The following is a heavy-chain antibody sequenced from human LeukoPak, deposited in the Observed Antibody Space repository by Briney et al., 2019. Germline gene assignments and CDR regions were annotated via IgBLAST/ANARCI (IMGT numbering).Heavy chain of an antibody. J-gene: IGHJ4*02. CDR1: GGSISSGGYS. CDR2: IYHSGST. CDR3: ARGERITTTQGALNY. V-gene: IGHV4-30-2*01. Sequence: SETLSLTCAASGGSISSGGYSWSWIRQPPGKGLEWIGYIYHSGSTYYNPSLKSRVTISVDRSKNQFSLKLSSVTAADTAVYYCARGERITTTQGALNYWGQGTLVTVSS. D-gene: IGHD3-16*01.